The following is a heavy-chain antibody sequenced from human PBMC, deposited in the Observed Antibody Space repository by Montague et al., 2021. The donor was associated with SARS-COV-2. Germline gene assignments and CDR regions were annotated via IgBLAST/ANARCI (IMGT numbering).Heavy chain of an antibody. D-gene: IGHD3-10*01. J-gene: IGHJ5*02. CDR2: INYSGGT. Sequence: SETLSLTCAVSGGSISSHYWCFIRQPPGKGLEWIAYINYSGGTNYNPSLKSRVTISVDTSKNHFSLQLRSVTPAVTAVYFCAGATSVRGPVNWFDPWGRGTLVTVSS. CDR1: GGSISSHY. V-gene: IGHV4-59*11. CDR3: AGATSVRGPVNWFDP.